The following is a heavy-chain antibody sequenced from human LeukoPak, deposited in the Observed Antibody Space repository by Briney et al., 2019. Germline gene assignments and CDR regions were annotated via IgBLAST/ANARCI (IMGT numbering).Heavy chain of an antibody. J-gene: IGHJ4*02. Sequence: SVKVSCKASGGTFSSYAISWVRQAPGQGLEWMGRIIPILGIANYAQKFQGRVTITADKSTSTAYMELSSLRSEDTAVYYCARDSTVTTFGYWGQGTLVTISS. V-gene: IGHV1-69*04. CDR1: GGTFSSYA. CDR3: ARDSTVTTFGY. CDR2: IIPILGIA. D-gene: IGHD4-17*01.